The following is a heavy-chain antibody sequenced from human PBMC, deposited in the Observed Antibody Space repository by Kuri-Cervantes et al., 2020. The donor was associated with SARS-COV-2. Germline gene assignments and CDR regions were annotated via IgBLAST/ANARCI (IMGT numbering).Heavy chain of an antibody. Sequence: SETLSLTCTVSGGSISSSSYYWGWIRQPPGKGLEWIGSIYYSGSTYYNPSLKSRVTISVDTSKNQFSLKLSSVTAADTAVYYCATQSRGSYWGQGTLVTVSS. CDR1: GGSISSSSYY. D-gene: IGHD3-16*01. CDR3: ATQSRGSY. CDR2: IYYSGST. V-gene: IGHV4-39*01. J-gene: IGHJ4*02.